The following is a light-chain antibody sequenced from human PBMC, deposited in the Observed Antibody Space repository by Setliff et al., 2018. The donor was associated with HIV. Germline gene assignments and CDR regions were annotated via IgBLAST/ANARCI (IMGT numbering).Light chain of an antibody. CDR1: SSNIGAGFD. Sequence: QSALTQPPSVSGAPGQRVTISCTGSSSNIGAGFDVNWYQLVPDTAPRLLIHNNNNRPSGVPDRFSGYRSGASASLAIAGLQADDEADYVCQSFDSSLSVFGTGTKVTVL. CDR2: NNN. V-gene: IGLV1-40*03. J-gene: IGLJ1*01. CDR3: QSFDSSLSV.